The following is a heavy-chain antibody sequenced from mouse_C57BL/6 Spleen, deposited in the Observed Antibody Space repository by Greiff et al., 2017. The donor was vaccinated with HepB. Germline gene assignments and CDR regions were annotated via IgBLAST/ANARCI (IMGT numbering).Heavy chain of an antibody. CDR3: VRDHGGFYDVTFAY. V-gene: IGHV10-3*01. D-gene: IGHD2-12*01. Sequence: GGGFVQPKGSLKLSCAASGFTFNTYAMHWVRQAPGKGLEWVARIRSKSSNYATYYADSVKHRFTITRDDSQSMLYLQKNYLKTEDTAMYYCVRDHGGFYDVTFAYWCQGTLVTVSA. CDR2: IRSKSSNYAT. CDR1: GFTFNTYA. J-gene: IGHJ3*01.